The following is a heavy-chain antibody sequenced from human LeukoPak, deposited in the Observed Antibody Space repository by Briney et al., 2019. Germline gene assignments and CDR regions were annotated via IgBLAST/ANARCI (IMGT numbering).Heavy chain of an antibody. V-gene: IGHV1-18*01. J-gene: IGHJ2*01. CDR2: ISAYNGNT. CDR3: ARDDRNWGFDL. Sequence: VASVKVSCKASGYTFSSYGISWVRQAPGQGLEWMGWISAYNGNTNYAQKLQGRVTMTTDTSTSTAYMELRSLRSDDTAVYYCARDDRNWGFDLWGRGTLVTVSS. CDR1: GYTFSSYG. D-gene: IGHD7-27*01.